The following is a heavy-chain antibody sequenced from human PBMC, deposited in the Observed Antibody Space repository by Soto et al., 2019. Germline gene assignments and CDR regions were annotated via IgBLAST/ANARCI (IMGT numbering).Heavy chain of an antibody. CDR2: INHSGST. J-gene: IGHJ2*01. D-gene: IGHD3-22*01. Sequence: SETLSLTRAVYGGSFSGYYWSWIRQPPGKGLEWIGEINHSGSTNFNPSLKSRVSISVDTSKKQFSLKLSSVTAADTAVYYCAADLEAMMAVYWYFDLWGHGTLVTVSS. V-gene: IGHV4-34*01. CDR1: GGSFSGYY. CDR3: AADLEAMMAVYWYFDL.